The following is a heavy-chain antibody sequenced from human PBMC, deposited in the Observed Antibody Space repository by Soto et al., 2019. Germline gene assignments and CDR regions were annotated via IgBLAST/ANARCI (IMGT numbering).Heavy chain of an antibody. V-gene: IGHV2-5*02. D-gene: IGHD2-15*01. J-gene: IGHJ6*02. CDR3: AHKGGRGAAMDV. Sequence: QITLKESGPTLVKPTQTLTVTCTFSGFSLSTSGVGVAWIRQPPGKALEWLALIYWDGDKRYSPFLKSRLTTTKDTSENQVVLTLTNMDPVDTATYYCAHKGGRGAAMDVWGQGTTVTVSS. CDR1: GFSLSTSGVG. CDR2: IYWDGDK.